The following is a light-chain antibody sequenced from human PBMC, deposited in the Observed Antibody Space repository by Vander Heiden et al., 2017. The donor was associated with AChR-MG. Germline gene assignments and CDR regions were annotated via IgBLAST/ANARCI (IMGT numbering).Light chain of an antibody. Sequence: SYELTQPLSVSAALGQTARITCGGNNIGSKNVHWYQQKPGQAPVLVIYRDSNRPSGIPERFSGSNSGNTATLTISRAQAGDEADYYCQVWDSSTDEVVFGGGTKLTVL. CDR1: NIGSKN. CDR3: QVWDSSTDEVV. V-gene: IGLV3-9*01. J-gene: IGLJ2*01. CDR2: RDS.